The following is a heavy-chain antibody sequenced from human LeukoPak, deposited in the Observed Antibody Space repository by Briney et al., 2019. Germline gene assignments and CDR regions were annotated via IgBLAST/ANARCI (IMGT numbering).Heavy chain of an antibody. D-gene: IGHD3-22*01. CDR3: AKRGVVIRVILVGFHKEAYYFDS. V-gene: IGHV3-23*01. J-gene: IGHJ4*02. CDR1: GITLSNYG. CDR2: ISGSAGGT. Sequence: GGSLRLSCAVSGITLSNYGMSCVRQPPGKVLEWVAGISGSAGGTKYADSVKGRFTICRENSKKTLHLQMNRLRAEDTAVYFCAKRGVVIRVILVGFHKEAYYFDSWGQGALVTVSS.